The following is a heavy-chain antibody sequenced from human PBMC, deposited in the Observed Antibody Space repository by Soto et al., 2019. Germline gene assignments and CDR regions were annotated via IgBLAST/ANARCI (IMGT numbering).Heavy chain of an antibody. CDR3: ARRETQGPIDY. D-gene: IGHD1-26*01. J-gene: IGHJ4*02. V-gene: IGHV4-28*01. CDR2: IYYSGTT. CDR1: GYSISSSNW. Sequence: QVQLQESGPGLVKPSDTLSLTCAGSGYSISSSNWWDWIRQPPGKGLEWIGYIYYSGTTYYNPSLKSRVTMTVDTSKNQLSLKLTSVTAVDTDVYYCARRETQGPIDYRGQETLVTVSS.